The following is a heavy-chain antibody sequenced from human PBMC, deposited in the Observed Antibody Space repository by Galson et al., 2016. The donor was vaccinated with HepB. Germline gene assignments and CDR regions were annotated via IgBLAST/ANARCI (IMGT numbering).Heavy chain of an antibody. CDR2: ISGSRDTT. CDR1: GFSFRIYA. Sequence: SLRLSCAASGFSFRIYAMNWVRQVPGKGLEWVSGISGSRDTTYYADSVKGRFIISRDNSKNTVYLQMNSLRADDTAVYYCAKDLQLWFTIDNWGQGTLVTVSS. J-gene: IGHJ4*02. D-gene: IGHD5-18*01. CDR3: AKDLQLWFTIDN. V-gene: IGHV3-23*01.